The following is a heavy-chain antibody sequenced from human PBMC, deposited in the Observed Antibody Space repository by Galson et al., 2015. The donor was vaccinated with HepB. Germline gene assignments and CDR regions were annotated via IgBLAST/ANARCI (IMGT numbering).Heavy chain of an antibody. V-gene: IGHV2-5*02. Sequence: PALVKPTQTLTLTCTFSGFSLSTSGVGVGWIRQPPGKALEWLALIYWDDDKRYSPSLKSRLTITKDTSKNQVVLTMTNMDPVDTATYYCAHRLYGSGILAFDVWGQGTMVTVSS. D-gene: IGHD3-10*01. CDR3: AHRLYGSGILAFDV. CDR2: IYWDDDK. J-gene: IGHJ3*01. CDR1: GFSLSTSGVG.